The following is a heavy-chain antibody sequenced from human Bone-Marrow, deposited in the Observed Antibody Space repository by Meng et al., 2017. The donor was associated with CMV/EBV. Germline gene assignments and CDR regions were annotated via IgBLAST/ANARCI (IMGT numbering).Heavy chain of an antibody. V-gene: IGHV1-8*03. Sequence: ASVKGSCKASGYTFTSYDINWVRQATGQGLEWMGWMNPNSGNTGYAQKFQGRVTITRNTSISTVYMELSSLRSEDTAVYYRAANGGASGDAFDIWGQGTMVTVSS. D-gene: IGHD6-25*01. J-gene: IGHJ3*02. CDR3: AANGGASGDAFDI. CDR2: MNPNSGNT. CDR1: GYTFTSYD.